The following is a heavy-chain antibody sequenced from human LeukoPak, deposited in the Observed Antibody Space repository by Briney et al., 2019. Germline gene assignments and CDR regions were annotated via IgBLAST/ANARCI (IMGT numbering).Heavy chain of an antibody. CDR1: GGSISGYY. D-gene: IGHD6-19*01. Sequence: PSETLSLTCTVSGGSISGYYWGWIRQPPGKGLEWIASLYHSGSTYSSPSLKSRVTISIATSKSQFSLKLSSVTAADTAVYYCARTDFNLGAGTYYFDYWGQGTLVTVSS. J-gene: IGHJ4*02. V-gene: IGHV4-38-2*02. CDR3: ARTDFNLGAGTYYFDY. CDR2: LYHSGST.